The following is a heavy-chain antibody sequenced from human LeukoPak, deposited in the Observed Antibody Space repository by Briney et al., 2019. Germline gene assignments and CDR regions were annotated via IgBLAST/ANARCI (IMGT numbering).Heavy chain of an antibody. D-gene: IGHD6-13*01. CDR2: INPSGGST. CDR3: AREPGIAAAGTTSTFDY. Sequence: GASVKVSCKASGYTFTSYYMHWVRQAPGQGLEWMGIINPSGGSTSYAQKFQGRVTMTRDTSTSTVYMELSSLRSEDTAVYYCAREPGIAAAGTTSTFDYWGQGTLVTVSS. V-gene: IGHV1-46*01. J-gene: IGHJ4*02. CDR1: GYTFTSYY.